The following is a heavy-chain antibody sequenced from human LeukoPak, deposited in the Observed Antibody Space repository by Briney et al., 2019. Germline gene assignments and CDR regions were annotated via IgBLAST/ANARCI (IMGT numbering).Heavy chain of an antibody. CDR3: AKDLSSGTGRGFDY. D-gene: IGHD3/OR15-3a*01. Sequence: PGGSLRLSCAASGFTFSTYAMSWVRQAPNKGLEWVSGIRGVGDPAYYAESVKGRFTIQRDNSKNTLYLNMNSLRAEDTALYYCAKDLSSGTGRGFDYWGQGTLVSVSS. V-gene: IGHV3-23*01. J-gene: IGHJ4*02. CDR1: GFTFSTYA. CDR2: IRGVGDPA.